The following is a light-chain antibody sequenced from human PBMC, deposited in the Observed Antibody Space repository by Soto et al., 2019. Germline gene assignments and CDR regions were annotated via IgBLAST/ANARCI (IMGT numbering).Light chain of an antibody. V-gene: IGKV3-20*01. CDR3: QQYGSSPGT. CDR1: QSIVANY. Sequence: EIELTQSPCTLSLSPGDGATLSCRASQSIVANYLAWYQQKPGQSPRLLIYGVSSRATGIPDRFSGSGSRTDFTLTINRLEPEDSAVYYCQQYGSSPGTFGQGTKVEIK. J-gene: IGKJ1*01. CDR2: GVS.